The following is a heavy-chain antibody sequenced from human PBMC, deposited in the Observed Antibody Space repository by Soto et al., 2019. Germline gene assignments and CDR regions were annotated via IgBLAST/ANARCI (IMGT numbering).Heavy chain of an antibody. CDR2: MSRSSRYI. J-gene: IGHJ4*02. Sequence: PGGSLRLSCAASGFTFNIYSMNWVRDAPGKGLEWVSSMSRSSRYIYYADSVKGRFTISRDNAKNSVYLQMNSLRAEDTAVYYCARDGGVAATLANYFDYWGQGTLVTVSS. CDR3: ARDGGVAATLANYFDY. D-gene: IGHD2-15*01. V-gene: IGHV3-21*01. CDR1: GFTFNIYS.